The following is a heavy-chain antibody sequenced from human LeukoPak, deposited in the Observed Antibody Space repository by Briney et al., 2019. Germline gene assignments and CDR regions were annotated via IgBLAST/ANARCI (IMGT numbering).Heavy chain of an antibody. D-gene: IGHD3-10*01. J-gene: IGHJ4*02. CDR2: IKQDGNEK. CDR3: ARVLYHYYGSGSQDY. V-gene: IGHV3-7*01. CDR1: GFTFSSYS. Sequence: PGGSLRLSCVASGFTFSSYSMSWVRQAPGKGLEWVANIKQDGNEKFYVDSVKGRFTISRDNAKNSLYLQMNSLRAEDTAVYYCARVLYHYYGSGSQDYWGQGTLVTVSS.